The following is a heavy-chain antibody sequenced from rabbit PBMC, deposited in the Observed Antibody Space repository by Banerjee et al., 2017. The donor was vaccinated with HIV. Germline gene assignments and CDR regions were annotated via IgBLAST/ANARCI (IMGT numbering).Heavy chain of an antibody. Sequence: QLKESGGGLVQPGGSLKLSCKASGFDFSNYYMSWVRQAPGKGLEWIGYIDPDYGSTDYASWVNGRFTISSHHAQNTLYLQLNSLTAADTATYFCARWLVGYAIKLWGPGTLVT. V-gene: IGHV1S7*01. CDR3: ARWLVGYAIKL. D-gene: IGHD4-1*01. J-gene: IGHJ4*01. CDR2: IDPDYGST. CDR1: GFDFSNYY.